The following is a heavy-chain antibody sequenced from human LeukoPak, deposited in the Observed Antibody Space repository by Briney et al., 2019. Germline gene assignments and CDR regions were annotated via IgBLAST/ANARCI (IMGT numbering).Heavy chain of an antibody. Sequence: GGSLRLSCAASGFTFSSYSMNWVRQAPGKGLEWVSSISSRSSYIYYADSVKGRFTISRDNAKNSLYLQMNSLRAEDTAVYYCARTFGYGGNSGFPKYGMDVWGQGTTVTVSS. V-gene: IGHV3-21*01. CDR3: ARTFGYGGNSGFPKYGMDV. D-gene: IGHD4-23*01. CDR2: ISSRSSYI. J-gene: IGHJ6*02. CDR1: GFTFSSYS.